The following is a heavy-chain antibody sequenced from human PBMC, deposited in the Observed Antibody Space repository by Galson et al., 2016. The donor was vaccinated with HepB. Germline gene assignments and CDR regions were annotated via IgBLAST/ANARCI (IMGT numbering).Heavy chain of an antibody. V-gene: IGHV1-3*04. CDR3: ARGIFSGSYSAGWYYFDY. Sequence: VKVSCKASGYTFSSYAMHWVRQAPGQRLEWMGWINTANGNTKYSQKLQGRVTITRDTSASTAYMELSSLKSEDTAVYYCARGIFSGSYSAGWYYFDYWGQGILVTVSS. CDR2: INTANGNT. J-gene: IGHJ4*02. CDR1: GYTFSSYA. D-gene: IGHD1-26*01.